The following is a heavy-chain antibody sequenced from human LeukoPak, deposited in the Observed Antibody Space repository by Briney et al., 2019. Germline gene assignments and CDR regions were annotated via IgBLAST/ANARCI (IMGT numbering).Heavy chain of an antibody. D-gene: IGHD3-3*01. CDR1: GFTFDDYA. Sequence: PGRSLRLSCAASGFTFDDYAMHWVRQAPGKGLEWVSGISWNSGSIGYADSVKGRFTISRDNAKNSLYLQMNSLRAEDTALYYCAKARWSGPYDAFDIWGQGTMVTVSS. V-gene: IGHV3-9*01. CDR3: AKARWSGPYDAFDI. CDR2: ISWNSGSI. J-gene: IGHJ3*02.